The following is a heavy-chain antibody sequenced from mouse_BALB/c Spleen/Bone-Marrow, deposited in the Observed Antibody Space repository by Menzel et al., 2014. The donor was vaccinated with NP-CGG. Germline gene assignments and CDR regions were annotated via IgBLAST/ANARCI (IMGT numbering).Heavy chain of an antibody. CDR1: GFTFSSFG. Sequence: VQLKQSGGGLVQPGGSRKLSCAASGFTFSSFGMHWVRQAPEKGLEWVAYISNGSSTIYYADTVKGRFTISRDNPKNTLFLQMTSLRSEDTAMYYCARGGNFAWFAYWGQGTLVTVSA. V-gene: IGHV5-17*02. CDR2: ISNGSSTI. D-gene: IGHD2-1*01. CDR3: ARGGNFAWFAY. J-gene: IGHJ3*01.